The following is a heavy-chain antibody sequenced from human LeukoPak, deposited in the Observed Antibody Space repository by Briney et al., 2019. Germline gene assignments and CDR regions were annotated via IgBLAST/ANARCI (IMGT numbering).Heavy chain of an antibody. V-gene: IGHV1-24*01. CDR2: FHPEDGET. J-gene: IGHJ4*02. CDR1: GYTLTELS. D-gene: IGHD3-16*02. CDR3: ARREGTDYVWGSYPEYYFDY. Sequence: ASVKVSCKVSGYTLTELSMHWVRQAPGKGLEWMGGFHPEDGETIYAQKFQGRVTMTEDTSTDTAYMELSSLRSEDTAVYYCARREGTDYVWGSYPEYYFDYWGQGTLVTVSS.